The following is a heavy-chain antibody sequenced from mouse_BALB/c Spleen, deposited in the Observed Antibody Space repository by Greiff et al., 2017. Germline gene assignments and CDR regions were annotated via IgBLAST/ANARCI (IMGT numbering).Heavy chain of an antibody. J-gene: IGHJ3*01. CDR1: GFSLTNYA. V-gene: IGHV2-9*02. CDR3: ATPYGNYGFAY. CDR2: IWAGGTT. Sequence: VKLVESGPGLVAPSQSLSLTCTVSGFSLTNYAVHWVRQPPGKGLEWLGVIWAGGTTNYNSALMSRLSISKDNSKSQVFLKMNSLQTDDTAMYYCATPYGNYGFAYWGQGTLVTVSA. D-gene: IGHD2-1*01.